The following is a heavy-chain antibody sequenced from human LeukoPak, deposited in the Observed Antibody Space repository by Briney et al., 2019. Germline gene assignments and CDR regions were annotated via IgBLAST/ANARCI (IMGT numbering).Heavy chain of an antibody. CDR3: ARAHSITIFGVVTDAFDI. Sequence: PSETLSLTCTVSGGSISSYYWSWIRQPAGKGLEWIGRIYTSGSTNYNPSLKSRVTMSVDTSKNQFSLKLSPVTAADTAVYYCARAHSITIFGVVTDAFDIWGQGTMVTVSS. CDR1: GGSISSYY. J-gene: IGHJ3*02. CDR2: IYTSGST. D-gene: IGHD3-3*01. V-gene: IGHV4-4*07.